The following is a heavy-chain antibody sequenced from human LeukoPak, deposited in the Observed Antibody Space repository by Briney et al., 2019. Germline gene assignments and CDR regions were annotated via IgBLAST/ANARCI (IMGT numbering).Heavy chain of an antibody. Sequence: SETLSLTCAVSGASVSSGNWWNWARQSPGKGLEWIAEILYTGDTNYNPSLRSRVTLSIDNSNNEASLKLASVTAADSAVYYCARAQRGCSANSCYLDPWGPGILVTLSS. J-gene: IGHJ5*02. V-gene: IGHV4-4*02. CDR1: GASVSSGNW. D-gene: IGHD2-15*01. CDR3: ARAQRGCSANSCYLDP. CDR2: ILYTGDT.